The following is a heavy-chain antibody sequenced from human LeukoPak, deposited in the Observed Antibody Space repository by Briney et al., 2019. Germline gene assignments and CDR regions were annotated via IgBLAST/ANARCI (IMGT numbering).Heavy chain of an antibody. CDR1: GYSFTSFW. CDR3: ARLVFAAATISPFDY. V-gene: IGHV5-51*01. D-gene: IGHD6-13*01. J-gene: IGHJ4*02. CDR2: IYPGDSDT. Sequence: GESLKISCKGSGYSFTSFWIGWVRQVPGKGLEWMGIIYPGDSDTRYSPSFQGQVTISADKSISTAYLQWSSLKASDTAMYYCARLVFAAATISPFDYWGQGTLVTVSS.